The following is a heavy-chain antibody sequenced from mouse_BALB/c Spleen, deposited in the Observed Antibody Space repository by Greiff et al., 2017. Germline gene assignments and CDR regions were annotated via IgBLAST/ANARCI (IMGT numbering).Heavy chain of an antibody. CDR2: IYPGTGST. CDR1: GYIFTSYW. D-gene: IGHD2-4*01. V-gene: IGHV1S132*01. CDR3: VSTMITTADWYFDV. J-gene: IGHJ1*01. Sequence: QVQLQQSGAELVRPGASVKLSCKTSGYIFTSYWIHWVKQRSGQGLEWIARIYPGTGSTYYNEKFKGKATLTADKSSSTAYMQLSSLKSEDSAVYFCVSTMITTADWYFDVWGAGTTVTVSS.